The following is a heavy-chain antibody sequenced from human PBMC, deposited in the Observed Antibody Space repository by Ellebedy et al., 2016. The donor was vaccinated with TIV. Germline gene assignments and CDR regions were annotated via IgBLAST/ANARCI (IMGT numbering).Heavy chain of an antibody. CDR3: ARRGRGPVGLDY. CDR2: IRNKANSYTT. CDR1: GFTFSDHY. D-gene: IGHD3-10*01. V-gene: IGHV3-72*01. J-gene: IGHJ4*02. Sequence: GGSLRLSXAGTGFTFSDHYMDWVRQAPGKGLEWVGRIRNKANSYTTEFAASVKGRFTISRDDSENSLYLQMNSLETEDTAVYYCARRGRGPVGLDYWGQGTLVTVSS.